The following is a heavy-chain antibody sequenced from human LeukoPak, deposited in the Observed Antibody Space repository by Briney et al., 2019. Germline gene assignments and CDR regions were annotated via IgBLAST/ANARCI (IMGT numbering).Heavy chain of an antibody. CDR2: IRYDGSNK. J-gene: IGHJ4*02. CDR3: ARDLSGITGYTYGRGIDY. V-gene: IGHV3-30*02. D-gene: IGHD5-18*01. Sequence: GGSLRLSCAASGFTFSSYGMHWVRQAPGKGLEWVAFIRYDGSNKYYADSVKGRFTISRDNAKNSLYLQMNSLRAEDTAVYYCARDLSGITGYTYGRGIDYWGQGTLVTVSS. CDR1: GFTFSSYG.